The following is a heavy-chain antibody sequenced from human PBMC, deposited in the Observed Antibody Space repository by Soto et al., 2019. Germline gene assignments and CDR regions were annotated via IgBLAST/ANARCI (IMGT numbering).Heavy chain of an antibody. V-gene: IGHV4-34*01. CDR2: INHSGST. J-gene: IGHJ1*01. CDR1: GGSFSGYY. CDR3: AREPVSRDRAEYFQH. Sequence: SETLSLTCAVYGGSFSGYYWSWIRQPPGKGLEWIGEINHSGSTNYNPSLKSRVTISVDTSKNQFSLKLSSVTAADTAVYYCAREPVSRDRAEYFQHRGQGTPVTVSS.